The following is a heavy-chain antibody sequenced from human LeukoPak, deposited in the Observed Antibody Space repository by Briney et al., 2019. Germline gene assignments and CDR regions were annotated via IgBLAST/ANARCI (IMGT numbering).Heavy chain of an antibody. CDR1: GGTFSSYA. J-gene: IGHJ4*02. D-gene: IGHD1-26*01. CDR2: IIPIFGTA. V-gene: IGHV1-69*05. CDR3: ARDRKRGSYYGYFDY. Sequence: SVKVSCKASGGTFSSYAISWLRQAPGQGLEWMGGIIPIFGTANYAQKFRGRATITTDESTSTAYMELSSLRSEDTAVYYCARDRKRGSYYGYFDYWGQGTLVSVSS.